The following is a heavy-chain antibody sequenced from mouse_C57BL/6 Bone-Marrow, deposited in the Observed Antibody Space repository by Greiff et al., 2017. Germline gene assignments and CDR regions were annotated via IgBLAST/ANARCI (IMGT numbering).Heavy chain of an antibody. CDR1: GFSLTSYG. D-gene: IGHD2-4*01. Sequence: QVQLKESGPGLVAPSQSLSITCTVSGFSLTSYGVHWVRQPPGKGLEWLVVICSDGSTTYNSDLKSRLSIIQDNSKSQVFLTMNSLPTDDTAMYYCARQDYDYDGFAYWGQGTLVTVSA. CDR3: ARQDYDYDGFAY. J-gene: IGHJ3*01. CDR2: ICSDGST. V-gene: IGHV2-6-1*01.